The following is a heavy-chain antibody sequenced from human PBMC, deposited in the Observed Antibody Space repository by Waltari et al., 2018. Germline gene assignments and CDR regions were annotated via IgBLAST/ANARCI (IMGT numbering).Heavy chain of an antibody. V-gene: IGHV4-39*07. Sequence: QLQLQESGPGLVKPSETMSLTCTVSGGSISSSSYYWGWIRQPPGKGLEWIGSIYYSGSTYYNPSLKSRVTISVDTSKNQFSLKLSSVTAADTAVYYCARVKDTAMGDWGQGTLVTVSS. CDR1: GGSISSSSYY. CDR3: ARVKDTAMGD. J-gene: IGHJ4*02. CDR2: IYYSGST. D-gene: IGHD5-18*01.